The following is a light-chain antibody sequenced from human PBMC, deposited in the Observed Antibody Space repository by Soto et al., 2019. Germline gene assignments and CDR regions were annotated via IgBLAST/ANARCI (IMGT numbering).Light chain of an antibody. Sequence: DIVMTQSPLSLPVTPGEPASISCRSSQSLLHSSGYNYLDWYVQKPGQSPQLLIYLGSYRASGVPDRFGGSGSGTDFTLTISRVEAEDVGVYYCMQALQAGTFGPGTKVDI. V-gene: IGKV2-28*01. CDR3: MQALQAGT. CDR2: LGS. CDR1: QSLLHSSGYNY. J-gene: IGKJ3*01.